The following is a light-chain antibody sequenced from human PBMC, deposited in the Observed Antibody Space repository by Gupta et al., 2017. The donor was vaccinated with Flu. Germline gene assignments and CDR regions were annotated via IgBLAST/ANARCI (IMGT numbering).Light chain of an antibody. Sequence: DTSLWSAGERDTRSCENRESVIKNHLVWYQQRPGQAPRLLIYGASSRANGIPDRFSGSGYGTEFTLTISRREPEDFALYYCQQKSIPPGAFGQGTKVEIK. CDR3: QQKSIPPGA. CDR1: ESVIKNH. CDR2: GAS. J-gene: IGKJ2*01. V-gene: IGKV3-20*01.